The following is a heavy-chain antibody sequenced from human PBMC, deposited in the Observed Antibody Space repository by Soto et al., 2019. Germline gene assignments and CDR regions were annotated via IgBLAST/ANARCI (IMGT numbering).Heavy chain of an antibody. CDR1: GFTCSNAW. CDR2: IKSKTDGGTT. V-gene: IGHV3-15*01. Sequence: EVQLVESGGGLVKPGGSLRLSCAASGFTCSNAWMSWVRQAPGKGLEWVGRIKSKTDGGTTDYAAPVKGRFTISRDDSKNTLYLQMNSLKTEDTAVYYCTTHSSGGATLWFDPWGQGTLVTVSS. J-gene: IGHJ5*02. D-gene: IGHD1-26*01. CDR3: TTHSSGGATLWFDP.